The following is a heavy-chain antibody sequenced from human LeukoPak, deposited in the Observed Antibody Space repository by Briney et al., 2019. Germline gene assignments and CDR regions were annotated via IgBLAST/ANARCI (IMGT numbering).Heavy chain of an antibody. CDR2: ISGSGGST. D-gene: IGHD6-6*01. V-gene: IGHV3-23*01. CDR1: GFTFSSYA. CDR3: AKHGSGSSITGY. J-gene: IGHJ4*02. Sequence: GGSLRLCCAASGFTFSSYAMSWVRQAPGKGLEWVSAISGSGGSTYYADSVKGRFTISRDNSKNTLYLQMNSLRAEDTAVYYCAKHGSGSSITGYWGQGTLVTVSS.